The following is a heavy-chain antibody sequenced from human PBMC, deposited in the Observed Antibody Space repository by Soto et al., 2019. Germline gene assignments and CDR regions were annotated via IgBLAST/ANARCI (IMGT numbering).Heavy chain of an antibody. CDR1: GFTVSSNY. Sequence: EVQLVETGGGLIQPGGSLRLSCAASGFTVSSNYMSWVRQAPGKGLEWVSVIYSGGSTYYADSVTRRFTISRDNSKKTLYHQTNNLRAEDTAVYYCTRDLLYGDYNFDDWGQGTPVTVSS. CDR3: TRDLLYGDYNFDD. D-gene: IGHD4-17*01. J-gene: IGHJ4*02. V-gene: IGHV3-53*02. CDR2: IYSGGST.